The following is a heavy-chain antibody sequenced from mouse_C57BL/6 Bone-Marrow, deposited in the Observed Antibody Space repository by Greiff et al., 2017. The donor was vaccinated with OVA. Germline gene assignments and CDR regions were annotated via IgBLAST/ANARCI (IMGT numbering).Heavy chain of an antibody. CDR2: IYPGGGYT. D-gene: IGHD1-1*01. Sequence: QVQLQQSGAELVRPGTSVKMSCKASGYTFTNYWIGWAKQRPGHGLEWIGDIYPGGGYTNYNEKFKGKATLTADKSSSTAYMQFSSLTSEDSAIYYCARYYYGSRDYAMDYWGQGTSVTVSS. J-gene: IGHJ4*01. V-gene: IGHV1-63*01. CDR3: ARYYYGSRDYAMDY. CDR1: GYTFTNYW.